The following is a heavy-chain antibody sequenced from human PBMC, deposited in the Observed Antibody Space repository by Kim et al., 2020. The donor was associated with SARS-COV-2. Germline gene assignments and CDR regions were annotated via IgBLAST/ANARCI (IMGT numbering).Heavy chain of an antibody. V-gene: IGHV3-72*01. Sequence: TTTSAPAVKERSTVSRDNSKSSLYLQMNSLKTEDTAIYYCARDTAAAIDVWGQGTTVTVSS. D-gene: IGHD6-25*01. CDR2: TT. J-gene: IGHJ6*02. CDR3: ARDTAAAIDV.